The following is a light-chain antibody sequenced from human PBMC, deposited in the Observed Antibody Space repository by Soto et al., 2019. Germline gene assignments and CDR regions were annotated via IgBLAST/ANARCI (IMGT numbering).Light chain of an antibody. CDR2: DVD. V-gene: IGLV2-14*03. CDR3: CAYTARTTLSWV. CDR1: SSDIGGYNH. Sequence: QSALTQPTSVSGSPGQSITISCTGVSSDIGGYNHVSWCQQHPGNVPRLIIYDVDNRPLGISNRFSGSQSGNTASLSISGLQAEDEADYYCCAYTARTTLSWVFGGGTKLTVL. J-gene: IGLJ3*02.